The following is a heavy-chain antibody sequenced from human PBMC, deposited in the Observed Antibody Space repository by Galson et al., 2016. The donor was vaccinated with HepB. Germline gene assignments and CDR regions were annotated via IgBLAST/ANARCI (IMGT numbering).Heavy chain of an antibody. CDR3: ARRLPAIPKGHSAYFDY. CDR1: GESFSGYY. CDR2: ISHSGIT. D-gene: IGHD2-21*01. J-gene: IGHJ4*02. Sequence: ETLSLTCAVYGESFSGYYWNWIRQPPGKGLEWIGEISHSGITNYNPSLKSRVTISIDTSKNQFSLKLNSVNAADTAVYYGARRLPAIPKGHSAYFDYWGQGTLVTVSS. V-gene: IGHV4-34*01.